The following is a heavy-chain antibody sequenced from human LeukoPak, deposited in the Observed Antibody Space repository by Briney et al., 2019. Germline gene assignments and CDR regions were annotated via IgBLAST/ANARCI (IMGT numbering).Heavy chain of an antibody. D-gene: IGHD3-22*01. Sequence: SETLSLTCTVSSGSISSYYWSWIRQPPGKGLEWIAYINYSGNNNYNPSLKSRVTISIDTSKNHFSLRLSSVTAADTAVYYCARRGYYDSGGYYGYWGQGTLVTVSS. V-gene: IGHV4-59*08. J-gene: IGHJ4*02. CDR1: SGSISSYY. CDR3: ARRGYYDSGGYYGY. CDR2: INYSGNN.